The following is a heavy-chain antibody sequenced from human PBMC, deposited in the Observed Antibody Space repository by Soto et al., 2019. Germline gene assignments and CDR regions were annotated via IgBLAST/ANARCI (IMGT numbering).Heavy chain of an antibody. Sequence: SETLSLTCTVSGGSISSSSYYWSWIRQPPGKGLEWIGYIYYSGSTNYNPSLKSRVTISVDTSKNQSSLKLSSVPAADTAVYYCAREINYYDSSGLSYYFDYWGQGTLVTVSS. CDR1: GGSISSSSYY. CDR2: IYYSGST. V-gene: IGHV4-61*01. CDR3: AREINYYDSSGLSYYFDY. J-gene: IGHJ4*02. D-gene: IGHD3-22*01.